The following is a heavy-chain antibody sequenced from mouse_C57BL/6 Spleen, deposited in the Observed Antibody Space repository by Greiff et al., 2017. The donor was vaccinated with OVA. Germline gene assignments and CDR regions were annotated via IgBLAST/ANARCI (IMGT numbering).Heavy chain of an antibody. Sequence: VQLQQSGPGLVKPSQSLSLTCSVTGYSITSGYYWNWIRQFPGNKLEWMGYISYDGSNNYNPSLKNRISITRDTSKNQFFLKLNSVTTEDTATYYCARLGRGGDYWGQGTTLTVSS. J-gene: IGHJ2*01. CDR2: ISYDGSN. D-gene: IGHD4-1*01. V-gene: IGHV3-6*01. CDR3: ARLGRGGDY. CDR1: GYSITSGYY.